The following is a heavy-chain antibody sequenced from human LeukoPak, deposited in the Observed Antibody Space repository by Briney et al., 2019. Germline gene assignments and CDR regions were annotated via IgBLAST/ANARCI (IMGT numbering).Heavy chain of an antibody. CDR2: INPSGGST. J-gene: IGHJ3*02. Sequence: AASVKVSCKASGYTFTSYYMHWVRQAPGQGLEWMGIINPSGGSTSYAQKFQGRVTMTRDTSTSTAYRELSRLRSDDTAVYYCAREGGYCSSTSCYWSYAFDIWGQGTMVTVSS. CDR1: GYTFTSYY. CDR3: AREGGYCSSTSCYWSYAFDI. D-gene: IGHD2-2*01. V-gene: IGHV1-46*01.